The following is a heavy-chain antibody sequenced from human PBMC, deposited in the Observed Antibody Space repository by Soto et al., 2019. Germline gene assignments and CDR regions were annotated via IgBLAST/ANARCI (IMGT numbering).Heavy chain of an antibody. CDR3: VRDGTKTLRDWFDP. D-gene: IGHD1-1*01. J-gene: IGHJ5*02. CDR2: IYATGTT. V-gene: IGHV4-4*07. CDR1: GASISGFY. Sequence: SETLSLTCTVSGASISGFYWSWIRKSAGKGLEWIGCIYATGTTDYNPSLKSRVMMSVDTSKKQFSLKLRSVTAANTAVYYCVRDGTKTLRDWFDPWGQGISVTVSS.